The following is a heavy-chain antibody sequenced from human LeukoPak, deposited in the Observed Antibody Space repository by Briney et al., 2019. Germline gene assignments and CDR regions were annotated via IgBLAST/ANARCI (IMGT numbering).Heavy chain of an antibody. D-gene: IGHD1-1*01. V-gene: IGHV4-61*02. CDR2: IYTSGST. CDR1: GGSISSNSHY. J-gene: IGHJ5*02. Sequence: SETLSLTCTVSGGSISSNSHYWSWIRQPAGKGLEWIGRIYTSGSTNYNPSLKSRVIMSVDTSKNQFSLKLSSVTAADTAVYYCARGQNDFDPWGQGTLVTVSS. CDR3: ARGQNDFDP.